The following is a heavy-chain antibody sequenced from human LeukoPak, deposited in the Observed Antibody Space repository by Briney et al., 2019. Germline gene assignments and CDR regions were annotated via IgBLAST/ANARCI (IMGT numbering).Heavy chain of an antibody. J-gene: IGHJ6*03. CDR1: GGSISSSSYY. CDR3: ARVGYCSSTSCYYMDYYYYMDV. Sequence: PSETLSLTCTVSGGSISSSSYYWGWIRQPPGKGLEWIGSIYYSGSTYYNPSLKSRVTISVDTSKSQFSLKLSSVTAADTAVYYCARVGYCSSTSCYYMDYYYYMDVWGKGTTVTVSS. V-gene: IGHV4-39*01. CDR2: IYYSGST. D-gene: IGHD2-2*01.